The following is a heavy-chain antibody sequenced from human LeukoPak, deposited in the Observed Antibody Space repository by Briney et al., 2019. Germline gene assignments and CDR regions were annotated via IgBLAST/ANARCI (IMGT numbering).Heavy chain of an antibody. J-gene: IGHJ6*03. V-gene: IGHV1-69*05. CDR1: GGTFSSYA. Sequence: SVKVSCKASGGTFSSYAISWVRQAPGQGLEWMGGIIPIFGTANYAQKFQGRVTITTDESTSTAYMELSSLRSEDTAVYYCASKGAPPQGGPYYYYYYRDVWAKGPTVPVSS. CDR2: IIPIFGTA. CDR3: ASKGAPPQGGPYYYYYYRDV.